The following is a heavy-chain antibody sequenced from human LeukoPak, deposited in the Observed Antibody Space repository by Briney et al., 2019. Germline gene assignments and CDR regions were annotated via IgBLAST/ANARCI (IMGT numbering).Heavy chain of an antibody. CDR2: IHHGGST. CDR1: GFSITSGYY. CDR3: ARELTTSLGNYMDV. J-gene: IGHJ6*03. D-gene: IGHD2/OR15-2a*01. V-gene: IGHV4-38-2*02. Sequence: SETLSLTCTVSGFSITSGYYWGWFRQPPGKGLEWIGNIHHGGSTYSTVSLKSRLTISVDTSKNQFSLRLSSVTAADTAVCYCARELTTSLGNYMDVWGKGTTVTVSS.